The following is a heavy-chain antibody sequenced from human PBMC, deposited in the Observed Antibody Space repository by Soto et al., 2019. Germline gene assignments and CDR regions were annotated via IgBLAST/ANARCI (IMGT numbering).Heavy chain of an antibody. J-gene: IGHJ4*02. D-gene: IGHD5-12*01. CDR1: GFTFSSYC. Sequence: PGGSLRLSCAASGFTFSSYCMHWVRQAPGKGLEWVAVIWYDGSNKYYADSVKGRFTISRDDSKNTLYLQMNSLRAEDTAVYYCARGYWWLRSHPRWTPFFDYWGQGTLVTVSS. CDR2: IWYDGSNK. V-gene: IGHV3-33*01. CDR3: ARGYWWLRSHPRWTPFFDY.